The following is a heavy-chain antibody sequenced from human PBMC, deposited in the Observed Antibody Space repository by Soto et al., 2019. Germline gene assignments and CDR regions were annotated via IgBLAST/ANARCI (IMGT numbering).Heavy chain of an antibody. V-gene: IGHV1-2*02. CDR1: GYTFTGYF. D-gene: IGHD3-10*01. Sequence: ASVKVSCKXSGYTFTGYFMDWVRQAPGQGLEWMGWINPYSGGADYAQSLQGRVTMNRDTSISTVYMELSRQRFDDTAVYYCARVIRGAYYNSPLDTWGQGTMVTVSS. CDR3: ARVIRGAYYNSPLDT. J-gene: IGHJ5*02. CDR2: INPYSGGA.